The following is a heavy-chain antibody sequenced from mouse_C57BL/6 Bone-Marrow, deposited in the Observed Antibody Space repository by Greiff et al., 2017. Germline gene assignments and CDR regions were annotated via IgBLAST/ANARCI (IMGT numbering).Heavy chain of an antibody. CDR3: ARGWVVATDY. D-gene: IGHD1-1*01. CDR1: GYTFTSYW. CDR2: IYPGSGST. J-gene: IGHJ2*01. V-gene: IGHV1-55*01. Sequence: QVQLQQPGAELVKPGASVKMSCKASGYTFTSYWLTWVKQRPGQGLEWIGDIYPGSGSTKYNEKFKSKDTLTVDTSSSTAYMQLSSLTSEDSAVYYCARGWVVATDYWGQGTTLTVSA.